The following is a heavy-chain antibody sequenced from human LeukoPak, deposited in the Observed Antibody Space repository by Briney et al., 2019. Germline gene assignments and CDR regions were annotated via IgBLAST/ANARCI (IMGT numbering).Heavy chain of an antibody. D-gene: IGHD2-2*02. CDR3: ANLAYRSSTSCYTHSDY. CDR2: ISGSGGST. Sequence: PGGSLRLSCAASGFTFSSYAMSWVRQAPGKGLEWVSAISGSGGSTYYADSVKGRFTISRDNSKNTLYLQMSSLRAEDTAVYYCANLAYRSSTSCYTHSDYWGQGTLVTVSS. V-gene: IGHV3-23*01. J-gene: IGHJ4*02. CDR1: GFTFSSYA.